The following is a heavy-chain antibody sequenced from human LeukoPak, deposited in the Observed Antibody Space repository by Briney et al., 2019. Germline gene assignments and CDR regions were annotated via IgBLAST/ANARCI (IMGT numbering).Heavy chain of an antibody. V-gene: IGHV3-48*03. CDR1: GFTFSSYE. CDR2: ISSSGSTI. Sequence: GGYLRLYCAASGFTFSSYEMNWVRQAPGKGLEWVSYISSSGSTIYYADSVKGRFTISRDNAKNSLYLQMNSLRAEDTAVYYCASTSGPKGYWGQGTLVTVSS. D-gene: IGHD1-1*01. J-gene: IGHJ4*02. CDR3: ASTSGPKGY.